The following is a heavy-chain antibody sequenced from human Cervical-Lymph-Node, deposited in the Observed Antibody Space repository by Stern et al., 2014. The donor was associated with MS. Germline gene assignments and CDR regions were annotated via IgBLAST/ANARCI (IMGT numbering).Heavy chain of an antibody. V-gene: IGHV3-11*01. CDR3: ARDYYDSSGPDY. J-gene: IGHJ4*02. CDR2: ISSSGSTI. CDR1: GFTFSDYY. D-gene: IGHD3-22*01. Sequence: QVQLVESGGGLVKPGGSLRLSCAASGFTFSDYYISWIRQAPGKGLAWVSYISSSGSTIYYANSVKGRCTISRDNAKNSLYLQMSSLRAEDTAVYYCARDYYDSSGPDYWGQGTLVTVSS.